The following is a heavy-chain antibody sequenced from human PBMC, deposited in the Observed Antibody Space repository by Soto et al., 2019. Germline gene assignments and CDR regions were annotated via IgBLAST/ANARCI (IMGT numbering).Heavy chain of an antibody. CDR3: ARGRTTVKGWFDP. J-gene: IGHJ5*02. Sequence: QVQLQQWGAGLLKPSETLSLTCAVYGGSFSGYYWSWIRQPPGKGLEWIGESNHSGSTNYNPSLNSRVTISVDTSKNQFSLKLSSVTAADPAVYYCARGRTTVKGWFDPWGQGTLVTVSS. CDR1: GGSFSGYY. V-gene: IGHV4-34*01. CDR2: SNHSGST. D-gene: IGHD4-4*01.